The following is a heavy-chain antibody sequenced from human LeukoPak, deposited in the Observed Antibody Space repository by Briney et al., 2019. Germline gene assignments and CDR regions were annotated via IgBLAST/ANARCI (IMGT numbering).Heavy chain of an antibody. CDR3: AGVSCRRGSCFDY. D-gene: IGHD2-15*01. Sequence: PSETLSLTCTVSGCTISNYYWSWIRQPPGKGLEWIGYIYYSGSTNYNPSLKSRVTISVDTSKNQFSLKLSSVTAADTAVYYCAGVSCRRGSCFDYRGQGTLVTVSS. V-gene: IGHV4-59*08. CDR2: IYYSGST. J-gene: IGHJ4*02. CDR1: GCTISNYY.